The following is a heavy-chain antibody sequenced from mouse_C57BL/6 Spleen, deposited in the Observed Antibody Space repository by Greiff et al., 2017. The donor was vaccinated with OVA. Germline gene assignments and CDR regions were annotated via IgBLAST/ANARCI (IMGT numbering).Heavy chain of an antibody. Sequence: VQLQQSGPELVKPGASVKLSCKASGYTFTSYDINWVKQRPGQGLEWIGWIYPRDGSTKYNEKFKGKATLTVDTSSSTAYMELHSLTSEDSAVYFCARGAQPNDGSSYWFAYWGQGTLVTVSA. D-gene: IGHD1-1*01. CDR2: IYPRDGST. J-gene: IGHJ3*01. CDR1: GYTFTSYD. CDR3: ARGAQPNDGSSYWFAY. V-gene: IGHV1-85*01.